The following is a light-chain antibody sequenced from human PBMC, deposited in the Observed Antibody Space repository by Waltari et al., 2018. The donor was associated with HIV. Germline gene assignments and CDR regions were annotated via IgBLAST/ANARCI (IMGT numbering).Light chain of an antibody. CDR3: AVGDDSLSGRV. V-gene: IGLV1-47*01. CDR2: RNN. J-gene: IGLJ3*02. CDR1: NPNIGSNY. Sequence: QSVLTQPPSASGTPGQRVTISCSGSNPNIGSNYVSWYQHLPGTTPKLLIYRNNQRPSGVPDRAPGSKSGTSASLAFSGLRSEDEADYYCAVGDDSLSGRVFGGGTKLTVL.